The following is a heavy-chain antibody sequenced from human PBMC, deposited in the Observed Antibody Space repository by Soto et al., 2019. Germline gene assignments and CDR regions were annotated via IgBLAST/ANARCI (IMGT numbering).Heavy chain of an antibody. CDR2: INSDGSST. CDR3: AREVHASDAFDI. CDR1: GFTFSSYW. V-gene: IGHV3-74*01. J-gene: IGHJ3*02. Sequence: PGGSLRLSCAASGFTFSSYWMHWVRQAPGKGLVWVSRINSDGSSTSYADSVKGRFTISRDNAKNTLYLQMNSLRAEDTAVYYCAREVHASDAFDIWGQGTMVTVSS. D-gene: IGHD1-1*01.